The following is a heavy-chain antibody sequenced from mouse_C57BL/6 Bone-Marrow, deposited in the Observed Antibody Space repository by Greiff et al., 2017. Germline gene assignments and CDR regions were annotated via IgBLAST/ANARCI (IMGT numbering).Heavy chain of an antibody. Sequence: EVKLMESGGDLVKPGGSLKLSCAASGFTFSSYGMSLVRQPPDKRLEWVATISSGGIYTAYPDSVKGRFTIFRYNAKNILYLQMSSLKSEDTAMYYCARPAYCFDYWGQGTTLTVSS. J-gene: IGHJ2*01. CDR3: ARPAYCFDY. V-gene: IGHV5-6*01. CDR2: ISSGGIYT. CDR1: GFTFSSYG.